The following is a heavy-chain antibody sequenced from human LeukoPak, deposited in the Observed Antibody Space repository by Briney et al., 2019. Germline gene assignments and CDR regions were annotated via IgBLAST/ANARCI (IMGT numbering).Heavy chain of an antibody. V-gene: IGHV4-4*07. CDR2: IYTSGST. J-gene: IGHJ4*02. Sequence: SETLSLTCTVSGGSISSYYWSWIRQPAGKGLEWIGRIYTSGSTNYNPSLKSRVTMSVDTSKNQFSLKLSSVTAADTAVYYCAKGPVGELTWSGVFDYWGQGTLVTVSS. CDR1: GGSISSYY. CDR3: AKGPVGELTWSGVFDY. D-gene: IGHD3-16*01.